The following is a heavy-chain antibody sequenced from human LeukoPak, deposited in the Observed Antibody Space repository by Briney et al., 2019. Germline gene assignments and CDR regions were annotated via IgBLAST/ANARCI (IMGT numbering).Heavy chain of an antibody. D-gene: IGHD1-26*01. J-gene: IGHJ3*02. CDR3: ATDRLGDGYSGINSAFDI. Sequence: GASVKVSCKVSGYTLTELSMHWVRQAPGKGLEWMGGFDPEEGETIYAQKFQGRVTMTEDTSTDTAYMELSSLRSEDTAVYYCATDRLGDGYSGINSAFDIWGQGTMVTVSS. CDR1: GYTLTELS. CDR2: FDPEEGET. V-gene: IGHV1-24*01.